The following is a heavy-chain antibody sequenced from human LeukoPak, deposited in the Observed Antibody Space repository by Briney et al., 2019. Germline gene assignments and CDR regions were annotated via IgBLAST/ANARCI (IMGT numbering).Heavy chain of an antibody. CDR3: ARDSDHY. Sequence: EGSLRLSCVASGFTFSRYWMHWVRQAPGKGLVWVSRINTDGSSTPYVDSVKGRFTISRDNSKNTLYLQMNSLKADDTAVYYCARDSDHYWGQGTLVTVSS. V-gene: IGHV3-74*01. D-gene: IGHD3-10*01. CDR1: GFTFSRYW. J-gene: IGHJ4*02. CDR2: INTDGSST.